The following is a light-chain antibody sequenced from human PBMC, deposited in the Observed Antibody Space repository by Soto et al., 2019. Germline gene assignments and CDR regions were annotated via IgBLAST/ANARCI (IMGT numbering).Light chain of an antibody. Sequence: QSVLTQPPSVSGAPGQRVTISCTGSNSNIGAGYDVHWYQQLPGTAPKVLIYGNSNRPSGVPDRFSGSKSGTSASLAITGLQAEDGADYYCQSYDSSLSGYVFGTGTKVTVL. CDR3: QSYDSSLSGYV. V-gene: IGLV1-40*01. CDR1: NSNIGAGYD. CDR2: GNS. J-gene: IGLJ1*01.